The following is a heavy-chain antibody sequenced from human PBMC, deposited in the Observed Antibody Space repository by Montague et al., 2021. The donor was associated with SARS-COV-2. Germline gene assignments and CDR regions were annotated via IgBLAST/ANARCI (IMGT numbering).Heavy chain of an antibody. CDR3: ARRGWFGELL. V-gene: IGHV4-39*01. CDR2: IYYSGST. J-gene: IGHJ1*01. CDR1: GGSISSSSDY. D-gene: IGHD3-10*01. Sequence: SETLSLTCSVSGGSISSSSDYWGWIRQPPGKGLEWIGNIYYSGSTYYKSSIKSRVTISVDTSKNQFSLKLSSVTAADTAVCYCARRGWFGELLWGQGTLVTVSS.